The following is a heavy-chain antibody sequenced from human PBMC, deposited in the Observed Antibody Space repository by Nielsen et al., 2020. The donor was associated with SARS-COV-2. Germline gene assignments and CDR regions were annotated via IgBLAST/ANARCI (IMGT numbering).Heavy chain of an antibody. CDR3: AGYGNFNNNWFDP. J-gene: IGHJ5*02. V-gene: IGHV4-31*03. CDR1: GGSISSGGYY. Sequence: SETLSLTCTVSGGSISSGGYYWSWIRQHPGKGLEWIGYIYYSGSTFYNPSLKSRVTISVDTSKSQFSLKLSSVTAADTAVYYCAGYGNFNNNWFDPWGQGTRVTVSS. D-gene: IGHD4-11*01. CDR2: IYYSGST.